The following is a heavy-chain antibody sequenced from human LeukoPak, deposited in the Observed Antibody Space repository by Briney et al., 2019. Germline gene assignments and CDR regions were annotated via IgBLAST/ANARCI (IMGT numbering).Heavy chain of an antibody. V-gene: IGHV3-30*02. D-gene: IGHD2-2*01. J-gene: IGHJ6*03. CDR1: GFTLSSYG. CDR3: TKDGRAYIVVHSAPTSWDYYYYMDV. Sequence: GGSLRLSCAASGFTLSSYGMHWVRQAPGKGVEWVAFIRYDGSNKYYADSVKGRFTISRDKSTNTLYLQMNSLRAEDTAVYYCTKDGRAYIVVHSAPTSWDYYYYMDVWGKGTTVTVSS. CDR2: IRYDGSNK.